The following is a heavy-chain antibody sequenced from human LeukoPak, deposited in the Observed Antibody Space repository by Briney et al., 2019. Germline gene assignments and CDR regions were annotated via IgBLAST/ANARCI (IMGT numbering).Heavy chain of an antibody. J-gene: IGHJ6*02. V-gene: IGHV3-7*03. D-gene: IGHD3-16*01. CDR1: GFTFSCYW. CDR2: INHNGNVN. Sequence: GGSLRLSCAASGFTFSCYWMNWARQAPGKGLEWVASINHNGNVNYYVDSVKGRFTISRDNAKNSLYLQMSNLRAEDAAVYFCARGGGLDVWGQGATVTVSS. CDR3: ARGGGLDV.